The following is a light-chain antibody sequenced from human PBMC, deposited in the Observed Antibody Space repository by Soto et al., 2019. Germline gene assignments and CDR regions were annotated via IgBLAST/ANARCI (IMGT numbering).Light chain of an antibody. V-gene: IGKV1-39*01. J-gene: IGKJ4*01. CDR2: AAS. CDR1: QSISSW. CDR3: QESFSAPQFT. Sequence: DIQMTQSPSTLSASVGDRVTITCRASQSISSWLAWYQQKPGKAPKLLIYAASSLQSEVPSRFSGSGSGTDFTLTISSLQPEDFATYYCQESFSAPQFTFGGGTKVDI.